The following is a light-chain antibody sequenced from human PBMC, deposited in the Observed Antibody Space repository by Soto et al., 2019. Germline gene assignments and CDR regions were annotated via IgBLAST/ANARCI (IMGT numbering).Light chain of an antibody. V-gene: IGLV1-44*01. CDR2: SNN. Sequence: QSVLTQPPSTSGTPGQRVTISCSGSRSNIGVNTVIWYQQLPGTAPKLLIFSNNQRPSGVPDRFSGSKSGTSASLAISGLQSEDEADYYCAAWDDRLTGWLFGGGTKLTVL. CDR3: AAWDDRLTGWL. CDR1: RSNIGVNT. J-gene: IGLJ2*01.